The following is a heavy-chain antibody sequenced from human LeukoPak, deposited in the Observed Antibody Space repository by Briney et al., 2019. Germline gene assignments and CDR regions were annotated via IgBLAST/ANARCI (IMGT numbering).Heavy chain of an antibody. V-gene: IGHV4-39*01. J-gene: IGHJ5*02. CDR1: GGSISSSSYY. CDR3: ARWSAYSNWFDP. D-gene: IGHD4-11*01. CDR2: IYYSGRT. Sequence: KPSETLSLTCTVSGGSISSSSYYWGWIRQPPGRGLEWIGSIYYSGRTYYNPSLKSRVTISVDTSKNQFSLKLSSVTAADTAVYYCARWSAYSNWFDPWGQGTLVTVSS.